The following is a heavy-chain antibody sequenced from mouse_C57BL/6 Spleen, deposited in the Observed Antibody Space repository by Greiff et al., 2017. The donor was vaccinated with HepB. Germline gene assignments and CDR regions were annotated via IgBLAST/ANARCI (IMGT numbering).Heavy chain of an antibody. CDR3: TTRGGSSLYAMDY. V-gene: IGHV14-4*01. CDR2: IDPENGDT. CDR1: GFNIKDDY. D-gene: IGHD1-1*01. J-gene: IGHJ4*01. Sequence: EVQLQQSGAELVRPGASVKLSCTASGFNIKDDYMHWVKQRPEQGLEWIGWIDPENGDTEYASKFQGKATITADTSSNTAYLQLSSLTSEDTAVYYCTTRGGSSLYAMDYWGQGTSVTVSS.